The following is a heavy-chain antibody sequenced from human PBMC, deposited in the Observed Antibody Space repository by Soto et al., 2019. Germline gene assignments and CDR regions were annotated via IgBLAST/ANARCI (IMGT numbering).Heavy chain of an antibody. CDR1: GYTFSSYG. Sequence: QGQLVQSGGEVKKPGASVKVSCKASGYTFSSYGISWVRQAPGQGLEWMGWISGYNGKTNYAQNFQDRFTMTTDNATSTVYMELRSLRSDDTAVYYCARAGAVPYYYYGMDIWGQGTTVTVSS. CDR2: ISGYNGKT. D-gene: IGHD2-2*01. V-gene: IGHV1-18*01. CDR3: ARAGAVPYYYYGMDI. J-gene: IGHJ6*02.